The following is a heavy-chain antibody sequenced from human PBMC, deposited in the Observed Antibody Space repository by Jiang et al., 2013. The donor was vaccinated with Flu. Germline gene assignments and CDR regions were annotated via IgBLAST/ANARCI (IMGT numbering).Heavy chain of an antibody. V-gene: IGHV3-48*01. CDR1: TFSLSSYS. J-gene: IGHJ4*02. CDR3: ATPPPYDY. Sequence: PGGSLRLSCAASTFSLSSYSINWIRQAPGKGLEWLSYISSSSDSIYYADSVKGRFTISRDNAKNSLYLQMNGLRAGDTAVYYCATPPPYDYWGQGTLVTVSS. CDR2: ISSSSDSI.